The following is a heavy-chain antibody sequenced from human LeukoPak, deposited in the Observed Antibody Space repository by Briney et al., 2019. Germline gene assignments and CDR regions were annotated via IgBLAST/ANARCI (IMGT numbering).Heavy chain of an antibody. J-gene: IGHJ4*02. CDR1: GGSNSSSNW. CDR2: IYYSGST. CDR3: ARHPLPKPGLAAAGYFDY. Sequence: SGTLSLTCAVSGGSNSSSNWWSWVRQHPGKGLEGIGYIYYSGSTYYNPSLKSRVTISVDTSKNQFSLKLSSVTAADTAVYYCARHPLPKPGLAAAGYFDYWGQGTLVTVSS. D-gene: IGHD6-13*01. V-gene: IGHV4-4*02.